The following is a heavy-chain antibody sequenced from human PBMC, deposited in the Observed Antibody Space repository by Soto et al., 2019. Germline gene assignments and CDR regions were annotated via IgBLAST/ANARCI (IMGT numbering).Heavy chain of an antibody. Sequence: QVRLQESGPGLVKPSETLSLPCTVCGGSMISYYWSWIRQPPGRGLEWIGFIYYAGSTKYNPSLNSRVTISVDTSKNQFSLTVTSVTAADTAVYYCARRIEATETFDYWGQGTLVTVST. CDR3: ARRIEATETFDY. D-gene: IGHD5-12*01. CDR2: IYYAGST. CDR1: GGSMISYY. J-gene: IGHJ4*02. V-gene: IGHV4-59*08.